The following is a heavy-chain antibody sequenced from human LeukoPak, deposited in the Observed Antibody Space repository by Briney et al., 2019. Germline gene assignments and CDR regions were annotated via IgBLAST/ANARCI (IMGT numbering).Heavy chain of an antibody. J-gene: IGHJ5*02. D-gene: IGHD4-23*01. CDR3: ARDFRVGTPPT. CDR2: IYSGGTT. V-gene: IGHV3-53*01. CDR1: GFSVSSNY. Sequence: PGGSLRLSCAASGFSVSSNYMTWVRQAPGKGLEWVSIIYSGGTTYYADSIKGRFTISRDNSKNTVYLQLNSLRTEDTAVHYCARDFRVGTPPTWGQGTLVTVSS.